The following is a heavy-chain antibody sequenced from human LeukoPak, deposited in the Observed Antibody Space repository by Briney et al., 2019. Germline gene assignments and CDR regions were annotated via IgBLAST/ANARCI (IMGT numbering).Heavy chain of an antibody. Sequence: VESLKISCKGSGYNFTSYWIGWVRQMPGKGLEWMGIIYPGDSDTRYSPSFQGRVTISADKSISTAYLQWSSLKASDTAMYYCARRGGSGEEAFDIWGQGTMVTVSS. CDR2: IYPGDSDT. CDR3: ARRGGSGEEAFDI. CDR1: GYNFTSYW. V-gene: IGHV5-51*01. J-gene: IGHJ3*02. D-gene: IGHD3-10*01.